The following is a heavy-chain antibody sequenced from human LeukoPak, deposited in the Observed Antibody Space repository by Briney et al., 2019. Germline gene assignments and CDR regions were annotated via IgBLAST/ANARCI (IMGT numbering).Heavy chain of an antibody. CDR1: GFTFSSYG. CDR3: AKDLHNWNDEYYYYYGMDV. CDR2: IRYDGSNK. Sequence: GGSLRLSCAASGFTFSSYGMHWVRQAPGKGLEWVAFIRYDGSNKYYADSVKGRFTISRDNSKNTLYLQMNSLRAEDTAVYYYAKDLHNWNDEYYYYYGMDVWGQGTTVTVSS. J-gene: IGHJ6*02. V-gene: IGHV3-30*02. D-gene: IGHD1-20*01.